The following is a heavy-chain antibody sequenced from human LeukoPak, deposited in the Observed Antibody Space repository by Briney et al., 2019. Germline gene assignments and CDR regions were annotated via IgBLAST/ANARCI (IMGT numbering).Heavy chain of an antibody. J-gene: IGHJ6*03. CDR3: ASANGSGSYKTYYYYYYMDV. CDR1: GYTFTGYY. D-gene: IGHD3-10*01. V-gene: IGHV1-2*06. Sequence: ASVKVSCKASGYTFTGYYMHWVRQAPGQGLEWMGRINPNSGGTNYAQKFQGRVTMTRDTSISTAYMELSRLRSDDTAVYYCASANGSGSYKTYYYYYYMDVWGKGTTVTVSS. CDR2: INPNSGGT.